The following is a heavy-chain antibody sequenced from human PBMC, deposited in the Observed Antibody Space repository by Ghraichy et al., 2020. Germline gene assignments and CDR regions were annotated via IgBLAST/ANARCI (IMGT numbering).Heavy chain of an antibody. CDR3: TRDHVGTYGTDWDLFDA. CDR2: IKYDGSEK. J-gene: IGHJ4*02. D-gene: IGHD2-21*01. V-gene: IGHV3-7*03. CDR1: GFTFSNYW. Sequence: GGSLRLSCVASGFTFSNYWMSWVRQAPGKGLEWVANIKYDGSEKHYVDSVKGRFTISRDNARNSQFLEMNYLRGDDTAVYYCTRDHVGTYGTDWDLFDAWGQGALVTVSS.